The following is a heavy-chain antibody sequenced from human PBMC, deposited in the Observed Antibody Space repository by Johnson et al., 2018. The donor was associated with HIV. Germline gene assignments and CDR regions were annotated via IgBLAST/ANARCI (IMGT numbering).Heavy chain of an antibody. CDR1: GFTFDDYG. V-gene: IGHV3-20*01. CDR2: INWNGGSI. J-gene: IGHJ3*02. D-gene: IGHD3-10*01. CDR3: ARGDGSGSTGAFDI. Sequence: VQLVESGGGVVRPGGSLRLSCVASGFTFDDYGMSWVRQAPGKGLEWVSGINWNGGSIGYGDSVKGRFTISRDNAKNSLYLQMNSLRDEDTALYHCARGDGSGSTGAFDIWGQGTMVTVSS.